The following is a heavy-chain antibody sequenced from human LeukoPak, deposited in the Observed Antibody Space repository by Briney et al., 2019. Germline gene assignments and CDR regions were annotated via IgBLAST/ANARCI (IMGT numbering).Heavy chain of an antibody. J-gene: IGHJ4*02. CDR1: GYTLTELS. V-gene: IGHV1-24*01. CDR3: ATGKGLGLRYFDWLLYSS. Sequence: GASVKVSCKVSGYTLTELSMHWVRQAPGKGLEWMGGFDPEDGETIYAQKFQGRVTMTEDTSTDTAYMELSSLRSEDTAVYYCATGKGLGLRYFDWLLYSSWGQGTLVTVSS. D-gene: IGHD3-9*01. CDR2: FDPEDGET.